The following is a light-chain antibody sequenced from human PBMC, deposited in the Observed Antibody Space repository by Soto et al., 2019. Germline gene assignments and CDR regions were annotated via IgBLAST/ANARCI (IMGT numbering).Light chain of an antibody. CDR3: QQRFNWVT. CDR2: DAS. Sequence: DIVLTQSPATLSLSPGERTTLSCRASQSVSNYLAWYQQKPGQAPRLLIYDASNRATGIPPRFRGSGSGTDFTLTISSLEPEDSAVYYCQQRFNWVTFGGGTKVDI. V-gene: IGKV3-11*01. CDR1: QSVSNY. J-gene: IGKJ4*01.